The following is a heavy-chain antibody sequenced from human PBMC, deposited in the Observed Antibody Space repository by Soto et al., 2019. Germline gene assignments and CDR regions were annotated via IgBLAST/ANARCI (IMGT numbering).Heavy chain of an antibody. V-gene: IGHV3-23*01. Sequence: GGSLRLSCAASGFTFSSYAMSWVRQAPGKGLEWVSAISGSGGSTYYADSVKGRFTISRDNSKNTLYLQMNSLRAEDTAVYYCAKDQEDIVVVVAAPGLNWFDPWGQGTLVTVSS. J-gene: IGHJ5*02. CDR1: GFTFSSYA. CDR3: AKDQEDIVVVVAAPGLNWFDP. CDR2: ISGSGGST. D-gene: IGHD2-15*01.